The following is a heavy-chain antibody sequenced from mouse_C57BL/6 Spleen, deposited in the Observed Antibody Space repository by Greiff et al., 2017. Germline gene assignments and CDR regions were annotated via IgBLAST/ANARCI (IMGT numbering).Heavy chain of an antibody. V-gene: IGHV1-22*01. CDR1: GYTFTDYN. J-gene: IGHJ2*01. D-gene: IGHD2-13*01. CDR2: INPNNGGT. Sequence: VQLQQSGPELVKPGASVKMSCKASGYTFTDYNMQWVKQSHGKSLEWIGYINPNNGGTSYNQKFKGKATLTVNKSSSTAFMELRSLTSEDSAVYYCARCLVYGDYAYFDYWGQGTTLTVSS. CDR3: ARCLVYGDYAYFDY.